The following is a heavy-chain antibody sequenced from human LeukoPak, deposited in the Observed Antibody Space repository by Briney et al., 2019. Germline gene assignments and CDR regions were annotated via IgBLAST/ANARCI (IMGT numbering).Heavy chain of an antibody. V-gene: IGHV3-23*01. CDR3: AKANWVSNADAVW. Sequence: GVLRLSCAASGFSFSDYAMSWVRQAPARGPEWVSSVRGGGKTFYADSVKGRFTLSRDDSRNTVYLQLNDLRVEDTAIYYCAKANWVSNADAVWWGQGTQVTVSS. D-gene: IGHD1-1*01. CDR1: GFSFSDYA. J-gene: IGHJ4*02. CDR2: VRGGGKT.